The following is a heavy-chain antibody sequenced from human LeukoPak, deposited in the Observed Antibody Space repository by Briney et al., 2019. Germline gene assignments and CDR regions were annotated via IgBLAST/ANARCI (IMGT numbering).Heavy chain of an antibody. CDR2: ISSSGSTI. CDR1: GFTFSSYE. D-gene: IGHD1-26*01. CDR3: AKDMWELPFDH. J-gene: IGHJ4*02. Sequence: PGGSLRLSCAASGFTFSSYEMNWVRQAPGKGLEWVSYISSSGSTIYFADSGKCRFTISRDNAKNSLYLQMNSLRAEDTAVYYCAKDMWELPFDHWGQGTLVTVSS. V-gene: IGHV3-48*03.